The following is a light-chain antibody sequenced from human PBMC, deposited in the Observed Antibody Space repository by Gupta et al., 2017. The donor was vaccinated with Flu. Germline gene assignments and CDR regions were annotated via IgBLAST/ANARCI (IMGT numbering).Light chain of an antibody. V-gene: IGKV1-17*01. CDR2: AAS. Sequence: PATLSSSVGDRATLSCRASQGIGNYLGWYQQKPGQPPKLLIYAASSWETGVPARFSGSGSGTEFTLTISSLQPEDFAVYYCQQHDNCPQTFGQGTKVDIK. CDR3: QQHDNCPQT. CDR1: QGIGNY. J-gene: IGKJ1*01.